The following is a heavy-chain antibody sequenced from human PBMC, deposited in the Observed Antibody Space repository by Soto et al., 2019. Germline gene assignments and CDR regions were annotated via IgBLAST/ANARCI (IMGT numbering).Heavy chain of an antibody. D-gene: IGHD2-2*01. CDR1: GFTFDDYA. J-gene: IGHJ4*02. Sequence: EVQLVESGGGLVQPGRSLRLSCAASGFTFDDYAMHWVRQAPGKGLEWVSGISWNSGSIGYADSVKGRFTISRDNAKNSLYLQMNSLRAEDTALYYCAKDIIFDCSSTSCPRYFDYWGQGTLVTVFS. CDR3: AKDIIFDCSSTSCPRYFDY. CDR2: ISWNSGSI. V-gene: IGHV3-9*01.